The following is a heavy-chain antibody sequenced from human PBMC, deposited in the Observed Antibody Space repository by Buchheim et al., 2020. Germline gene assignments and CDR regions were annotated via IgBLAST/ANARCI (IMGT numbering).Heavy chain of an antibody. CDR2: ISSSGSTI. D-gene: IGHD2-2*03. CDR1: GFTFSSYE. J-gene: IGHJ6*03. V-gene: IGHV3-48*03. CDR3: ARVDIGHYYYYYMDV. Sequence: EVELVESGGGLVQPGGSLRLSCAASGFTFSSYEMNWVRQAPGKGLEWVSYISSSGSTIYYADSVKGRFTISRDNAKNSLYLQMNSLRAEDTAVYYCARVDIGHYYYYYMDVWGKGTT.